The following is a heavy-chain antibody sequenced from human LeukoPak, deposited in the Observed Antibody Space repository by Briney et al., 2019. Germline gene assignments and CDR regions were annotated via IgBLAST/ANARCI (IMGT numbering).Heavy chain of an antibody. CDR1: GFTFGDYA. CDR3: TRDRITFGGVIVPDSFDY. Sequence: GGSLRLSCTASGFTFGDYAMSWFRQAPGKGLEWVGFIRSKAYGGTTEYAASVKGRFTISRDDSKGIAYLQMNSLKTEDTAVYYCTRDRITFGGVIVPDSFDYWGQGTLVTVSS. J-gene: IGHJ4*02. CDR2: IRSKAYGGTT. D-gene: IGHD3-16*02. V-gene: IGHV3-49*03.